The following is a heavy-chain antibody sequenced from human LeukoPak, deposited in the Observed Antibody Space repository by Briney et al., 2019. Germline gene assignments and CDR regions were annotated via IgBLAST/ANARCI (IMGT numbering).Heavy chain of an antibody. Sequence: ASVKVSCKASGYTFTGYYMHWVRQAPGQGLEWMGRINPNSGGTNYAQEFQGRVTMTRDTSISTAYMELSRLRSDDTAVYYCARIVRGVDPWYYSDYWGQGTLVTVSS. CDR3: ARIVRGVDPWYYSDY. CDR2: INPNSGGT. CDR1: GYTFTGYY. V-gene: IGHV1-2*06. D-gene: IGHD3-10*02. J-gene: IGHJ4*02.